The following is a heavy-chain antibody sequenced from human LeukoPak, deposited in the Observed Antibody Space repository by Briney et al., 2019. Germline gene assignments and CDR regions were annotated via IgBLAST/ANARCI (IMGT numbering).Heavy chain of an antibody. V-gene: IGHV4-38-2*02. CDR3: ARDHTTLTGHIQYFDP. D-gene: IGHD1-20*01. Sequence: SETLSLTCTVSNYPITFSYYWGWIRQCPGKGLEWIGSIYHSGGSTFYNRSLESRSTMSVDTSKNQISLHMRSVTAEDTAVYYCARDHTTLTGHIQYFDPWGRGTLVTVSS. CDR1: NYPITFSYY. CDR2: IYHSGGST. J-gene: IGHJ5*02.